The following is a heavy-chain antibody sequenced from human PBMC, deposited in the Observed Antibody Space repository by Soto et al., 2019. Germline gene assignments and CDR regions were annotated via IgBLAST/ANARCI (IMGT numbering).Heavy chain of an antibody. D-gene: IGHD2-21*02. CDR2: IKPDGSAT. CDR1: GFTFGSYW. V-gene: IGHV3-7*01. J-gene: IGHJ4*02. Sequence: VQLVESGGGVVQPGRSVRLSCAVSGFTFGSYWMNWVRLIPGKGLEWVAYIKPDGSATYYVDSVKGRFTISRDNAKNSLYLQMNSLRVEDTSVYYCARAGYCGPGCYYYFDYWGQGTLVTVSS. CDR3: ARAGYCGPGCYYYFDY.